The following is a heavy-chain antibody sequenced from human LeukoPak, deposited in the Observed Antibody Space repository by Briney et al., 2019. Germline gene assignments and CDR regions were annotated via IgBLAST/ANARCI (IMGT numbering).Heavy chain of an antibody. CDR2: IVVGSGNT. CDR1: GFTFTSSA. D-gene: IGHD3-22*01. J-gene: IGHJ3*02. Sequence: SVKVSRKASGFTFTSSAVQWVRQARGQRLEWIGWIVVGSGNTNYAQKFQERVTITRDMSTSTAYMELSSLRSEDTAVYYCAADYYDSSGYWRWDAFDIWGQGTMVTVSS. V-gene: IGHV1-58*01. CDR3: AADYYDSSGYWRWDAFDI.